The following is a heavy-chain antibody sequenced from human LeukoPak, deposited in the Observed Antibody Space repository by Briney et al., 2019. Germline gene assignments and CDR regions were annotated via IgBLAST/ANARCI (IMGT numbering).Heavy chain of an antibody. D-gene: IGHD2-21*01. V-gene: IGHV3-30*02. J-gene: IGHJ4*02. Sequence: PGGSLRLSCAASGFTFSSYGMHWVRQAPGKGLEWVAFIRYDGSNKYYADSVKGRFTISRDNSKNTLYLQMNSLRVEDTALYYCAKDRAYGQFLWGNDYWGQGTLATVSS. CDR1: GFTFSSYG. CDR3: AKDRAYGQFLWGNDY. CDR2: IRYDGSNK.